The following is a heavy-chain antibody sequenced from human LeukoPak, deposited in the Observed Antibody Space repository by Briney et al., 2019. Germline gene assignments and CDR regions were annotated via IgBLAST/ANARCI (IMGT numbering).Heavy chain of an antibody. CDR2: IYTSGST. V-gene: IGHV4-61*02. Sequence: SQTLSLTCTVSGGSISSGSYYWSWIRQPAGKGLEWIGRIYTSGSTKYNPSLKSRVTISVDTSKNQFSLKLSSVTAADTAVYYCARDTAWRAFDIWGQGTMVTVSS. CDR1: GGSISSGSYY. D-gene: IGHD5-18*01. CDR3: ARDTAWRAFDI. J-gene: IGHJ3*02.